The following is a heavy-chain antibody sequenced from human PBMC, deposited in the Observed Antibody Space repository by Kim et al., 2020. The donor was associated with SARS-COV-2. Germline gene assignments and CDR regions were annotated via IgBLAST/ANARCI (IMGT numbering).Heavy chain of an antibody. V-gene: IGHV1-18*01. CDR2: ISAYNGNT. D-gene: IGHD3-10*01. CDR3: ASTYYYGSGSYQNAFDI. Sequence: ASVKVSCKASGYTFTSYGISWVRQAPGQGLEWMGWISAYNGNTNYAQKLQGRVTMTTDTSTSTAYMELRSLRSDDTAVYYCASTYYYGSGSYQNAFDIWGQGTMVTVSS. CDR1: GYTFTSYG. J-gene: IGHJ3*02.